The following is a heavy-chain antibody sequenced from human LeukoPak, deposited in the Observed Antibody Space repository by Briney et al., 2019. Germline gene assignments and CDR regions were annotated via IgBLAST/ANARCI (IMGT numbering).Heavy chain of an antibody. CDR2: ISYDGTNK. CDR3: AKMVIVPAAALDY. V-gene: IGHV3-30-3*02. Sequence: GGSLRLSCVASGFTLSTYEMHWVRQAPGKGLEWVALISYDGTNKYYADSVKGRFTIPRDNSKNTLYLQMNSLRAEDTAVYYCAKMVIVPAAALDYWGQGTLVTVSS. D-gene: IGHD2-2*01. J-gene: IGHJ4*02. CDR1: GFTLSTYE.